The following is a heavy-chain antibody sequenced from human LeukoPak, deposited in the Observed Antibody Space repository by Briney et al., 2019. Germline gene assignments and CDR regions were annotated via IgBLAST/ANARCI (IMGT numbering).Heavy chain of an antibody. CDR1: GGSINSYY. V-gene: IGHV4-59*01. CDR3: ARGLAAAGTSYFDY. CDR2: IYYSGST. J-gene: IGHJ4*02. Sequence: PSETLSLTCTVSGGSINSYYWSWIRQPPGKGLEWIGYIYYSGSTNYSPSLKGRVTISVDTSKNQFSLKLSSVTAADTAVYYCARGLAAAGTSYFDYWGQGTLVTASS. D-gene: IGHD6-13*01.